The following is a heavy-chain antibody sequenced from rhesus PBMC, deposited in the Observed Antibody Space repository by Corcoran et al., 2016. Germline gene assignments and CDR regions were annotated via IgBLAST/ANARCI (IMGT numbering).Heavy chain of an antibody. CDR1: GFSISTSGMG. CDR3: ARRLTGDNPYFDY. V-gene: IGHV2-174*01. D-gene: IGHD5-42*01. CDR2: IDGNDDK. J-gene: IGHJ4*01. Sequence: QVTLKESGPALVKPTQTLTLTCTFSGFSISTSGMGVGWIRQPPGKALEWLELIDGNDDKDNSTSLKSRLTISKDTSKNQVVLTMTNMDPVDTATYYCARRLTGDNPYFDYWGQGVLVTVSS.